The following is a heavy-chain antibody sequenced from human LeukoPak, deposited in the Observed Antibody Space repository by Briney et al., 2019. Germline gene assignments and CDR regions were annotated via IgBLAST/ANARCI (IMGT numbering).Heavy chain of an antibody. CDR1: GGSISSYY. D-gene: IGHD6-19*01. CDR3: ARGTNAGYSSGWYRGNYYFDY. V-gene: IGHV4-59*12. Sequence: SETLSLTCTVSGGSISSYYWSWIRQPPGKGLEWIGYIYYSGSTNYNPSLKSRVTISVDTSKNQFSQKLSSVTAADTAVYYCARGTNAGYSSGWYRGNYYFDYWGQGTLVTVSS. CDR2: IYYSGST. J-gene: IGHJ4*02.